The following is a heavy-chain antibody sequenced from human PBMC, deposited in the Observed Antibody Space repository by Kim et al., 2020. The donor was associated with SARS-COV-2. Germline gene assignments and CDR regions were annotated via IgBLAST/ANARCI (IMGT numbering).Heavy chain of an antibody. D-gene: IGHD6-13*01. J-gene: IGHJ6*02. V-gene: IGHV4-59*01. CDR3: AREAGGHYYYYGMDV. Sequence: SETLSLTCTVSGGSISSYYWSWIRQPPGKGLEWIGYIYYSGSTNYNPSLKSRVTISVDTSKNQFSLKLSSVTAADTAVYYCAREAGGHYYYYGMDVWGQGNTVTVSS. CDR1: GGSISSYY. CDR2: IYYSGST.